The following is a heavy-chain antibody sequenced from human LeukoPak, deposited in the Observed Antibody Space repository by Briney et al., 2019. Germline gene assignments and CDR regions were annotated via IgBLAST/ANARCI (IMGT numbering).Heavy chain of an antibody. D-gene: IGHD5-18*01. Sequence: TLSLTCAVSGGSISTYYWSWIRQPPGKALEWLALIYWDDDKRYSPSLKSRLTITKDTSKNQVVLTMTNMDPVDTATYYCAHKARVNTAMVDFDYWGQGTLVTVSS. CDR1: GGSISTYYW. V-gene: IGHV2-5*08. J-gene: IGHJ4*02. CDR2: IYWDDDK. CDR3: AHKARVNTAMVDFDY.